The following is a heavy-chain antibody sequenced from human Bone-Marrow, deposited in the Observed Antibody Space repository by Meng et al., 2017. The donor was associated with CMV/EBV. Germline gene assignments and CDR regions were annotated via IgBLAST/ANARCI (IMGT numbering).Heavy chain of an antibody. Sequence: GESLKISCAASGFTFSSYWMSWVRQAPGKGLEWVANIKQDGSEKYYVDSVKGRFTISRDNAKNSLYLQMNSLRAEDTAVYYCAREPGSRAFDIWGQGTMVTLSS. V-gene: IGHV3-7*01. D-gene: IGHD3-10*01. J-gene: IGHJ3*02. CDR1: GFTFSSYW. CDR2: IKQDGSEK. CDR3: AREPGSRAFDI.